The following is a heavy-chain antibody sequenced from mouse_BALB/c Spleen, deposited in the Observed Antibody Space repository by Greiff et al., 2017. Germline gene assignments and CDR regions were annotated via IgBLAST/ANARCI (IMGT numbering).Heavy chain of an antibody. Sequence: EVKLVESGPGLVKPSQSLSLTCTVTGYSITSDYAWNWIRQFPGNKLEWMGYISYSGSTSYNPSLKSRISITRDTSKNQFFLQLNSVTTEDTATYYCARRGNFAWFAYWGQGTLVTVSA. CDR3: ARRGNFAWFAY. V-gene: IGHV3-2*02. CDR2: ISYSGST. D-gene: IGHD2-1*01. CDR1: GYSITSDYA. J-gene: IGHJ3*01.